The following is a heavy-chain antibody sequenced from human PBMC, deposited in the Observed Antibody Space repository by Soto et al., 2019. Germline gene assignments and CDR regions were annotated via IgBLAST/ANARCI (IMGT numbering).Heavy chain of an antibody. CDR3: ARHHDY. Sequence: PSETLSLTCTVSGGSISSSSYYWSWIRQPPGKGLEWIGYIYYSGSTNYNPSLKSRVTISVDTSKNQFSLKLSSVTAADTAVYYCARHHDYWGQGTLVTVSS. V-gene: IGHV4-61*05. J-gene: IGHJ4*02. CDR2: IYYSGST. CDR1: GGSISSSSYY.